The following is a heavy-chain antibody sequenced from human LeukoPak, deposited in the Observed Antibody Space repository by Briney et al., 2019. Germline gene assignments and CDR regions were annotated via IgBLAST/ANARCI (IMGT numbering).Heavy chain of an antibody. D-gene: IGHD3-22*01. V-gene: IGHV4-4*08. Sequence: AETLSLTCSVSGGSMFSYYWNWIRQSPGKGLEWIGFVNSNGMTTYNPSLRSRGTISIATSRNQFPLRLTSVTAADTATYYCTRRAYYDSSGYNPTAGNFDLWGRGTLVTVSS. J-gene: IGHJ2*01. CDR3: TRRAYYDSSGYNPTAGNFDL. CDR2: VNSNGMT. CDR1: GGSMFSYY.